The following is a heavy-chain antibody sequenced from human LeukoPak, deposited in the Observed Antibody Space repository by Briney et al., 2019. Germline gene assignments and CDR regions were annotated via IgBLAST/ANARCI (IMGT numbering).Heavy chain of an antibody. D-gene: IGHD4-17*01. CDR3: ARCCLQRDGDNGGGDY. CDR1: GWSFSSYY. V-gene: IGHV4-34*01. CDR2: INHSGYT. J-gene: IGHJ4*02. Sequence: SETLSLTCAVFGWSFSSYYWSWIRQPPGKGLEWIGEINHSGYTSYNPSLKSRFTLSVDTSKPQFSLKLTSVTAADTAVYYCARCCLQRDGDNGGGDYWGQGTLVTVSS.